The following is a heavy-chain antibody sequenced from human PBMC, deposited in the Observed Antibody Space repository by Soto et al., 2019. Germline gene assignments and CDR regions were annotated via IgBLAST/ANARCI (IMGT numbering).Heavy chain of an antibody. D-gene: IGHD1-26*01. CDR3: ARVSGSYYYGMDV. V-gene: IGHV4-4*02. Sequence: QVQLQESGPGLVKPSGTLSLTCAVSGGSISSSNWWSWVRQPPGKGLEWIGEIYHSGSTNYNPSLKSRVTXSXDXXKHQFSLKLSSVTAADTAVYYCARVSGSYYYGMDVWGQGTTVTVSS. J-gene: IGHJ6*02. CDR2: IYHSGST. CDR1: GGSISSSNW.